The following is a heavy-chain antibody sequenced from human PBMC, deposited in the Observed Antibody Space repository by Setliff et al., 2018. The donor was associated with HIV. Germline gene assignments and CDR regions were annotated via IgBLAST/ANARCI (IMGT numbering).Heavy chain of an antibody. Sequence: ASVKVSCKASGHTFSGYCIHWVRQAPGQSLEWMGWINVGNGDTKYSQDLQGRITITRDTSANTAYMELSRLRSDDTAVYFCARGALLAVFDFDHWGHGTLVTVSS. CDR1: GHTFSGYC. CDR2: INVGNGDT. CDR3: ARGALLAVFDFDH. D-gene: IGHD3-10*01. V-gene: IGHV1-3*01. J-gene: IGHJ4*01.